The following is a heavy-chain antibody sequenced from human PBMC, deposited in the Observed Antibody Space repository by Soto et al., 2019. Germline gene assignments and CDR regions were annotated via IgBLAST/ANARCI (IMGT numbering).Heavy chain of an antibody. J-gene: IGHJ3*02. CDR3: ARDYYDILSATSGFGAFDI. CDR1: GGTFSSYA. V-gene: IGHV1-69*06. D-gene: IGHD3-9*01. Sequence: QVQLVQSGAEVKKPGSSVKVSCKASGGTFSSYAISWVRQAPGQRLEWMGGIIPIFGTANYAQKFQGRVTITADKSTRIGCVELSSVRSEDTAVYYYARDYYDILSATSGFGAFDIWGQGTMVTDSS. CDR2: IIPIFGTA.